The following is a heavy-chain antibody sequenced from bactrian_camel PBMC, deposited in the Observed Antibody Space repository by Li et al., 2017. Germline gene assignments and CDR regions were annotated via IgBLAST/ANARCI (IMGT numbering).Heavy chain of an antibody. D-gene: IGHD6*01. Sequence: HVQLVESGGGSVQAGGSLRLACAASGYTYKNYCMGWFRQAPGKERVLVAHIPNDGSARYADPVKGRFTISADYDKNFLYLQMNNLTPEDTAMYYCAADTDPWGTCVVAGMTTEFRFQYWGQGTQVTVS. CDR1: GYTYKNYC. CDR2: IPNDGSA. CDR3: AADTDPWGTCVVAGMTTEFRFQY. V-gene: IGHV3S53*01. J-gene: IGHJ4*01.